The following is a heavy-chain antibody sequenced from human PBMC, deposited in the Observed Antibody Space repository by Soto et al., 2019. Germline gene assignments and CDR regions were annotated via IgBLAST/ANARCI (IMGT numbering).Heavy chain of an antibody. CDR3: ARGDSYSSGWNYYYYGMDV. Sequence: SVKVSCKASGGTFSSYAISWVRQAPGQGLECMGGIIPIFGTANYSLKFQGRVTITADESTSTAYMELSSLRSEDTAVYYCARGDSYSSGWNYYYYGMDVWGQGTTVTVS. J-gene: IGHJ6*02. CDR2: IIPIFGTA. V-gene: IGHV1-69*13. CDR1: GGTFSSYA. D-gene: IGHD6-19*01.